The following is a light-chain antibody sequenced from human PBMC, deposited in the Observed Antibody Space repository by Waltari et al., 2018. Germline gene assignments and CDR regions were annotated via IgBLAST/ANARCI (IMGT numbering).Light chain of an antibody. CDR3: QSFDSGFVV. CDR1: SGGIARNY. Sequence: NFMLTQPHSVSESPGKPVTISFTRSSGGIARNYVPWYHQRPGSPPTTVIFEDYRRPSGFPYRFSGSIDSSSNSASLSISGLQTEDEADYYCQSFDSGFVVFGGGTKLTVL. V-gene: IGLV6-57*01. J-gene: IGLJ2*01. CDR2: EDY.